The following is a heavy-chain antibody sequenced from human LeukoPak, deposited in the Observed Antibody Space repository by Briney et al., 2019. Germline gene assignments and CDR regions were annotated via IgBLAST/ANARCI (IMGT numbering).Heavy chain of an antibody. CDR2: ISDTGRDI. J-gene: IGHJ4*02. Sequence: GGSLRLSCAGSGFAFESFTMTWVRQAPGKGLEWVSLISDTGRDINYADSVRGRFTISRDNTKNSLFLQMDSLGVEDTAIYYCAKGLFSAYDKYLDSWGQGTLVTVSP. CDR3: AKGLFSAYDKYLDS. V-gene: IGHV3-21*04. CDR1: GFAFESFT. D-gene: IGHD5-12*01.